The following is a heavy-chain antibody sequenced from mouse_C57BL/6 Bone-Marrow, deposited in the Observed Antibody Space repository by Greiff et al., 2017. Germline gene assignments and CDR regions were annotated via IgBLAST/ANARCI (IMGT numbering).Heavy chain of an antibody. CDR1: GFTFSSYG. V-gene: IGHV5-6*01. Sequence: EVKLVESGGDLVKPGGSLKLSCAASGFTFSSYGMSWVRQTPDKRLEWVATISSGGSYTYYPDSVKGRVTITRDNAKNTLYLQMSSLKSEDAAMYCCERLDSSGYFDYGGRGTTLSVTS. J-gene: IGHJ2*01. CDR2: ISSGGSYT. CDR3: ERLDSSGYFDY. D-gene: IGHD3-2*02.